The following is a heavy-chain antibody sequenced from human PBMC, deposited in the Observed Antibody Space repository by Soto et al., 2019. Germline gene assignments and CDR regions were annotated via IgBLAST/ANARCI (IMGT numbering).Heavy chain of an antibody. J-gene: IGHJ6*02. D-gene: IGHD1-26*01. Sequence: ASGKVSCKASGYTFTIDGISWVRQAPGQGLEWMGWISAYNGNTNYAQKLQGRVTMTTDTSTSTAYMELRSLRSDDTAVYYCARETSVGATYYYYYGMDVWGQGTTVTVSS. CDR2: ISAYNGNT. CDR1: GYTFTIDG. V-gene: IGHV1-18*04. CDR3: ARETSVGATYYYYYGMDV.